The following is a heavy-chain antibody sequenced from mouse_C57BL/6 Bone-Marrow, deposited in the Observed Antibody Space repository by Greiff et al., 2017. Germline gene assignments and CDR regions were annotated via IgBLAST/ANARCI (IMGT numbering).Heavy chain of an antibody. J-gene: IGHJ1*03. D-gene: IGHD1-1*01. CDR3: ARGHYYGSSQYFDV. Sequence: VQLQQSGPELVKPGASVKISCKASGYTFTDYYMNWVKQSHGKSLEWIGDINPNNGGTSYNQKFKGKATLTVDKSSSTAYMELRSLTSEDSAVYYCARGHYYGSSQYFDVWGTGTTGTVSS. CDR1: GYTFTDYY. CDR2: INPNNGGT. V-gene: IGHV1-26*01.